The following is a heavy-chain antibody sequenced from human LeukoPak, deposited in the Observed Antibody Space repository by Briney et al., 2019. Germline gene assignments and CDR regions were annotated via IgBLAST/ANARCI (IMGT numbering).Heavy chain of an antibody. J-gene: IGHJ4*02. Sequence: SVKVSCKASGGTVNSYTISWVRQAPGQGLEWMGGIIPIFRTANYAQKFQGRGTITADKSTSTAYMELSSLSSEDTAVYYCTRDSPEYCSAGSCSLDYWGQGTLVTVSS. D-gene: IGHD2-15*01. V-gene: IGHV1-69*06. CDR3: TRDSPEYCSAGSCSLDY. CDR2: IIPIFRTA. CDR1: GGTVNSYT.